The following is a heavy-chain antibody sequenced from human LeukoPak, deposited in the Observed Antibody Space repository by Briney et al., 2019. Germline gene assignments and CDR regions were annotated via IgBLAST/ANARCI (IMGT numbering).Heavy chain of an antibody. CDR2: IIPILGIA. D-gene: IGHD6-19*01. CDR3: ARGSVAAPAVNGY. CDR1: GYTFTSYY. V-gene: IGHV1-69*04. J-gene: IGHJ4*02. Sequence: SVKVSCKASGYTFTSYYMHWVRQAPGQGLEWMGRIIPILGIANYAQKFQGRVTITADKSTSTAYMELSSLRSEDTAVYYCARGSVAAPAVNGYWGQGTLVTVSS.